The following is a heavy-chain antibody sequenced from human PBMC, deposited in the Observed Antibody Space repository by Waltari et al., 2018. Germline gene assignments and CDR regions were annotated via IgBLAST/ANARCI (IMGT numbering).Heavy chain of an antibody. CDR2: IIPIFGTA. CDR3: AGRIVVVPAHGWNYYMDV. V-gene: IGHV1-69*05. J-gene: IGHJ6*03. D-gene: IGHD2-2*01. Sequence: QVQLVQSGAEVKKPGSSVKVSCKASGGTFSSYAISWVRQAPGEGFEWIGGIIPIFGTANYAQKCQGRVTITTDESTSTAYMELSSLRSEDTAVYYCAGRIVVVPAHGWNYYMDVWGKGTTVTVSS. CDR1: GGTFSSYA.